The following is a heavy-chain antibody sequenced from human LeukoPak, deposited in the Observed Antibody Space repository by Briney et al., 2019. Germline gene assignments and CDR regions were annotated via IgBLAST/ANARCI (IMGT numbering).Heavy chain of an antibody. D-gene: IGHD5-24*01. J-gene: IGHJ2*01. CDR1: GFTFSSYA. CDR2: ISSNGGST. V-gene: IGHV3-64*01. Sequence: GGSLRLSCAASGFTFSSYAMHWVRQAPGKGLEYVSAISSNGGSTYYANSVKGRFTISRDNSKNTLYLQMGSLRAEDMAVYYCAREWEDGSFDLWGRGTLVTVSS. CDR3: AREWEDGSFDL.